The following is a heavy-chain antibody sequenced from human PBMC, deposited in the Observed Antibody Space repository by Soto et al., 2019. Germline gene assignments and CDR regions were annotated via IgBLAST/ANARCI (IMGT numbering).Heavy chain of an antibody. CDR2: MSYDGSNQ. V-gene: IGHV3-30*18. Sequence: GGSLRLSCAASGFTFSSYGMHWVRQAPGKGLEWVAVMSYDGSNQYYADSVMGRFTISRDNSKNALYLQMNSLRAEDTAVYYCAKDPEGSGTYYIDYWGQGTLVTVSS. J-gene: IGHJ4*02. CDR3: AKDPEGSGTYYIDY. CDR1: GFTFSSYG. D-gene: IGHD3-10*01.